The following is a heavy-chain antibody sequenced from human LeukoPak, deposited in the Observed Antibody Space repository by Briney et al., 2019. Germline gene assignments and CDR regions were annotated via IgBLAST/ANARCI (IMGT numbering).Heavy chain of an antibody. CDR1: GFTFSNAW. CDR3: ASRSTNDY. V-gene: IGHV3-21*01. J-gene: IGHJ4*02. CDR2: ISSSSSYI. Sequence: GGSLRLSCAASGFTFSNAWMSWVRQAPGKGLEWVSSISSSSSYIYYADSVKGRFTISRDNAKNSLYLQMNSLRAEDTAVYYCASRSTNDYWGQGTLVTVSS. D-gene: IGHD1-26*01.